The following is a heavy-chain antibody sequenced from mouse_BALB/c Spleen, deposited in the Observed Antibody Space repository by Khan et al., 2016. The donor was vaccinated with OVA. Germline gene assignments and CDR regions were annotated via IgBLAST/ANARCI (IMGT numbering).Heavy chain of an antibody. CDR3: ARVGNYWYFDV. CDR1: GYTFTNYG. CDR2: INTYTGEP. V-gene: IGHV9-3-1*01. J-gene: IGHJ1*01. Sequence: QIQLVQSGPELKKPGETVKISCKASGYTFTNYGMNWVKQAPGKALKWMGWINTYTGEPTYADDFKGRFAFSLETSASTAYLLINNLKNEDTATYFCARVGNYWYFDVWGAGTTVTVSS. D-gene: IGHD2-1*01.